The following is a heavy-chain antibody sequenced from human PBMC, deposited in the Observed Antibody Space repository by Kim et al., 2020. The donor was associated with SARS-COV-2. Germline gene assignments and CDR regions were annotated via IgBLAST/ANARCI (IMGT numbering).Heavy chain of an antibody. CDR1: GGSISSGDYY. V-gene: IGHV4-30-4*01. D-gene: IGHD6-13*01. CDR3: ARGARSSSWPYLDY. J-gene: IGHJ4*02. Sequence: SETLSLTCTVSGGSISSGDYYWSWIRQPPGKGLEWIGYIYYSGSTYYNPSLKSRVTISVDTSKNQFSLKLSSVTAADTAVYYCARGARSSSWPYLDYWGQGTLVTVSS. CDR2: IYYSGST.